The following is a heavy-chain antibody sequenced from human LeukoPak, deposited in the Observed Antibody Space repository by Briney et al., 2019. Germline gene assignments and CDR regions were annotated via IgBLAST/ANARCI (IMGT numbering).Heavy chain of an antibody. CDR1: GYGFHSYG. J-gene: IGHJ4*02. CDR3: ARDGGRLQTPESPINDY. V-gene: IGHV1-18*01. CDR2: VSGHDDRT. D-gene: IGHD1-14*01. Sequence: VASVKVSCKAFGYGFHSYGFKWVRQAPGHGLEWMGWVSGHDDRTEYAQKFQGRVTMSTDKSTSTASMELRRLTYDDTGVYYCARDGGRLQTPESPINDYWGQGTLVTVSS.